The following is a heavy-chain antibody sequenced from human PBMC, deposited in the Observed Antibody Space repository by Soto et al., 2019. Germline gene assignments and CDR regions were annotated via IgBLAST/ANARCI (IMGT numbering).Heavy chain of an antibody. V-gene: IGHV1-69*13. CDR1: GGTFSSYA. CDR2: IIPIFGTA. J-gene: IGHJ6*02. Sequence: SVKVSGKASGGTFSSYAISWVRQAPGQGLEWMGGIIPIFGTANYAQKFQGRVTITADESTSTAYMELSSLRSEDTAVYYCARGGYCSSTSCYGPLVVAPRGYYYYGMDVWGQGTTVTVSS. D-gene: IGHD2-2*01. CDR3: ARGGYCSSTSCYGPLVVAPRGYYYYGMDV.